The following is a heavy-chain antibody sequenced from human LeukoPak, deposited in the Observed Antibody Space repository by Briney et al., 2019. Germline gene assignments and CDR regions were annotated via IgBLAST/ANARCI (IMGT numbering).Heavy chain of an antibody. J-gene: IGHJ4*02. CDR3: ARHWGDYSGSYYHFDY. CDR1: GGSISSYY. Sequence: SETLSLTCTVSGGSISSYYWSWIRQPPGKGLEWIGYISYSGSTNYNPSLKSRVTISVDTSKNHFSLKLSSVTAADTAVYYCARHWGDYSGSYYHFDYWGQGTLVTVSS. D-gene: IGHD1-26*01. CDR2: ISYSGST. V-gene: IGHV4-59*08.